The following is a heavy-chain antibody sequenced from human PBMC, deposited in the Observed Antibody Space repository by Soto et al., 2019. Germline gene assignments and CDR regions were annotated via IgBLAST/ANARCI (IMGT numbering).Heavy chain of an antibody. V-gene: IGHV3-33*01. CDR3: ARDRLVPYGYGMDV. CDR2: IWFDGSKK. CDR1: GFTFRSYG. D-gene: IGHD2-2*01. Sequence: QMQLVESGGGVVQPGRSLRLSCAASGFTFRSYGIHWVRQAPGKGLEWVALIWFDGSKKYYVDSVKGRFAVSRDNSKNTLYLQMNSLRGEDTAVYYCARDRLVPYGYGMDVWCQGTTVTGSS. J-gene: IGHJ6*02.